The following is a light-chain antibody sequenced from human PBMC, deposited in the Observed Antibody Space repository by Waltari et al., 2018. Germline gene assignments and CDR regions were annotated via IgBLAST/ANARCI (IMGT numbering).Light chain of an antibody. CDR3: QQRTNWSIT. V-gene: IGKV3-11*01. Sequence: EIVLTQSPATLSLSPGESATLSCRASQSVSTYLAWYQQKPGQAPRLLIYDASTRATGIPARFSGSGSETDFTLIISSLEPEDFAIYYCQQRTNWSITFGQGTRLEIK. CDR1: QSVSTY. CDR2: DAS. J-gene: IGKJ5*01.